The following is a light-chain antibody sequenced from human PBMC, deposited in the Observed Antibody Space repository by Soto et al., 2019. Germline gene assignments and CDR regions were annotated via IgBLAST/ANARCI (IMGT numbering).Light chain of an antibody. V-gene: IGLV1-40*01. CDR3: QSYDNSLKSYV. Sequence: QPVLTQPPSVSGAPGQRVTISCTGSTSDIGAGYHVHWYQQLPGTAPQLLIYENDKRPSGVPDRFSGSKSGASASLAITGLQVEDEADYYCQSYDNSLKSYVFGTGTKLTVL. J-gene: IGLJ1*01. CDR1: TSDIGAGYH. CDR2: END.